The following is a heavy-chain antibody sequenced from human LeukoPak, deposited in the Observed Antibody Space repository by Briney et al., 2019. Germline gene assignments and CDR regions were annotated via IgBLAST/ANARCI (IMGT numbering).Heavy chain of an antibody. CDR2: IRSKANNYAI. V-gene: IGHV3-73*01. CDR1: GFTFSGSA. Sequence: GGSLRLSCAASGFTFSGSAMHWVRQASGKGLEWVGRIRSKANNYAIAYGASVKGRFTISRDDSKNTAYLQMNSLKSEDTAVYFCTRGPTDYRDAFDIWGQGTMVIVSS. J-gene: IGHJ3*02. CDR3: TRGPTDYRDAFDI. D-gene: IGHD4-11*01.